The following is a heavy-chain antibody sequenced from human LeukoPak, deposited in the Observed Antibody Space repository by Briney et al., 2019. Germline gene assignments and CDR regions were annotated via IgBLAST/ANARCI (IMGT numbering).Heavy chain of an antibody. V-gene: IGHV3-21*01. CDR3: ASSVAGTELGIDY. Sequence: GGSLRLSCAASGFTFSSYNMNWVRQAPGKGLEWVSSIASGSSYIYYADSVEGRFTISRDNAKNSLYLQMNSLRAEDTAVYYCASSVAGTELGIDYWGQGTLVTVSS. CDR2: IASGSSYI. J-gene: IGHJ4*02. CDR1: GFTFSSYN. D-gene: IGHD6-19*01.